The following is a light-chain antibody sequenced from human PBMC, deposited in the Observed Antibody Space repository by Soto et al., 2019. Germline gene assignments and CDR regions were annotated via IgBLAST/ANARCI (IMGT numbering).Light chain of an antibody. V-gene: IGKV3-11*01. Sequence: EIVLTQSPATLSLSPGERATLSCRASQSVSGYLAWYQQKPGQAPRLLMYDASNRPTGILARFSGSGSGTDFTLTISSLEPEDFAVYYCQQRSNWPSTFGGGTKVEIK. CDR1: QSVSGY. J-gene: IGKJ4*01. CDR2: DAS. CDR3: QQRSNWPST.